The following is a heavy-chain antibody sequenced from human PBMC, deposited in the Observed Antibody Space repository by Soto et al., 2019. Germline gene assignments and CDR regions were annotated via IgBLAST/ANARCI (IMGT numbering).Heavy chain of an antibody. D-gene: IGHD6-13*01. CDR2: IYYSGST. V-gene: IGHV4-31*03. CDR1: GGSIIGGGYY. J-gene: IGHJ5*02. Sequence: PSETLSLTCTVSGGSIIGGGYYWSWIRQHPGKGLEWIGYIYYSGSTYYNPSLKSRVTISVDTSKNQFSLKLSSVTAADTAVYYCARDVGAAGSERLSDPWGQRTLVTVSS. CDR3: ARDVGAAGSERLSDP.